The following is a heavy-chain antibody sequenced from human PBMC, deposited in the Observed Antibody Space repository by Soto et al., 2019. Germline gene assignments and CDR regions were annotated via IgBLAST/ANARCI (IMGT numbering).Heavy chain of an antibody. Sequence: ASVKVSCKASGYTFTSYGISWVQQAPGQGLEWMGWISAYNGNTNYAQKLQGRVTMTTDTPTSTAYMELRSLRSDDTAVYYCARDPRGWVQLGYHYYYYYMDVWGKETTVTVSS. CDR1: GYTFTSYG. D-gene: IGHD6-13*01. J-gene: IGHJ6*03. V-gene: IGHV1-18*01. CDR2: ISAYNGNT. CDR3: ARDPRGWVQLGYHYYYYYMDV.